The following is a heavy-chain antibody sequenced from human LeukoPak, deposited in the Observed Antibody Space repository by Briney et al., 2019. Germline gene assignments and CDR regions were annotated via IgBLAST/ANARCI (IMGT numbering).Heavy chain of an antibody. CDR3: ARERVTTTAFDI. V-gene: IGHV3-21*01. CDR1: GFTLSTYN. Sequence: TGGSLRLSCAASGFTLSTYNTHWVRQAPGKGLEWVSSITSSSTYYADSVKGRFTISRDNAKNSLYLQMNSLRAEDTAVYYCARERVTTTAFDIWGQGTMGTVSS. J-gene: IGHJ3*02. D-gene: IGHD5-12*01. CDR2: ITSSSTY.